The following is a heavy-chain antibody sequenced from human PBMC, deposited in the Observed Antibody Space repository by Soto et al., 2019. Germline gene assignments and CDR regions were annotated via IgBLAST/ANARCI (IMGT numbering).Heavy chain of an antibody. CDR1: GDSIDTSSYC. J-gene: IGHJ4*02. CDR2: VCYRGTT. D-gene: IGHD6-6*01. CDR3: ARQGEHSSSYFFDS. Sequence: QLQLQESGPGLVKPSETLSLTCTVSGDSIDTSSYCWGWIRQPPGKGLEWIGSVCYRGTTYYNPSLKSRLTIPVDTSKRQFSLKLSSVTAADTAVLYCARQGEHSSSYFFDSWGQGTLVTVSS. V-gene: IGHV4-39*01.